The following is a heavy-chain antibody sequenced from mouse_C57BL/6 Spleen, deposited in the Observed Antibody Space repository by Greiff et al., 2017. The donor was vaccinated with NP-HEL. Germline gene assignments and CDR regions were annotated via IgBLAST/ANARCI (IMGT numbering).Heavy chain of an antibody. Sequence: EVQRVESGGDLVKPGGSLKLSCAASGFTFSSYGMSWVRQTPDKRLEWVATISSGGSYTYYPDSVKGRFTISRDNAKNTRYLQMSSLKSEDTAMYYCARENGGYFDYWGQGTTLTVSS. CDR1: GFTFSSYG. J-gene: IGHJ2*01. CDR2: ISSGGSYT. CDR3: ARENGGYFDY. V-gene: IGHV5-6*01.